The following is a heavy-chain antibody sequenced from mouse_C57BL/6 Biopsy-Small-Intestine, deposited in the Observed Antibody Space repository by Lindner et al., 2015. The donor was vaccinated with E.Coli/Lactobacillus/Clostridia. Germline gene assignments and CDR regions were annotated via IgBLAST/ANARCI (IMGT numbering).Heavy chain of an antibody. CDR3: ARGDYDVGGNFDY. D-gene: IGHD2-4*01. CDR1: GYTFTGYW. V-gene: IGHV1-7*01. J-gene: IGHJ2*01. CDR2: ITPSSGYT. Sequence: VQLQESGAELAKPGASVKLSCKASGYTFTGYWMHWVKQRPGQGLEWIGYITPSSGYTKCNRKFKDKATLTADKSSSIASLQLNSLTYEDSAVYYCARGDYDVGGNFDYWGQGTTLTVSS.